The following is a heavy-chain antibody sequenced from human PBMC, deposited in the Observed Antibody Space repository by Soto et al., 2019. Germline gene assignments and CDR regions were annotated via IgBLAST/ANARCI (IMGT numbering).Heavy chain of an antibody. J-gene: IGHJ6*02. CDR2: IAYDGSTQ. V-gene: IGHV3-30*18. CDR3: AKDHSRDGMDV. D-gene: IGHD3-10*01. Sequence: QVQLVESGGGVVQPGRSLRLSCAASGFSFSNYGMHWVRQAPGKGLEWVAVIAYDGSTQYYADSVKGRFTISRDNSKNTLYLQMSSLKSDDTAVYYCAKDHSRDGMDVWGQGTLVTVSS. CDR1: GFSFSNYG.